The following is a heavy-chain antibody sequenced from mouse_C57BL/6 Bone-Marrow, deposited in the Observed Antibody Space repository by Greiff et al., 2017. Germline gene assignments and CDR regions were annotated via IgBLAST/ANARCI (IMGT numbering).Heavy chain of an antibody. V-gene: IGHV1-42*01. D-gene: IGHD2-3*01. J-gene: IGHJ2*01. CDR1: GYSFTGYY. Sequence: VHVKQSGPELVKPGASVKISCKASGYSFTGYYMNWVKQSPEKSLEWIGEINPSTGGTTYKQKFKAKATLTVDKSSSTAYMQLKSLTSEDSAVYYCARWGYYPDYWGEGTTLTVSS. CDR2: INPSTGGT. CDR3: ARWGYYPDY.